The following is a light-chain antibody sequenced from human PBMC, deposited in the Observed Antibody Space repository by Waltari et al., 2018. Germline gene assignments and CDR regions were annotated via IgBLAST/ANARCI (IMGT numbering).Light chain of an antibody. CDR2: GAS. J-gene: IGKJ1*01. Sequence: EVVLTQSPGTLSLSPGERATLFCRASQSISRYLVWYQQRPGQAPRLLIYGASIRAAGIPDRFSGSGSGIDFTLSISRLEPEDFAVYYCQNHERLPATFGQGTRVEIK. CDR1: QSISRY. CDR3: QNHERLPAT. V-gene: IGKV3-20*01.